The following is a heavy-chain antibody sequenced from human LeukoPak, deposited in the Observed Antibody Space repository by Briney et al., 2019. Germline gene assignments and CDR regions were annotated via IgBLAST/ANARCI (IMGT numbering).Heavy chain of an antibody. CDR2: ISSSSRTI. Sequence: GGSLRLSCAASGLTFSSYSMNWVRQAPGKGLEWVSYISSSSRTIYYADSVKGRFTISRDNAKNSLYLQMNSLRAEDTAVYYCARVGSSSWIDSWGQGTLVTVSS. CDR3: ARVGSSSWIDS. D-gene: IGHD6-13*01. CDR1: GLTFSSYS. V-gene: IGHV3-48*01. J-gene: IGHJ4*02.